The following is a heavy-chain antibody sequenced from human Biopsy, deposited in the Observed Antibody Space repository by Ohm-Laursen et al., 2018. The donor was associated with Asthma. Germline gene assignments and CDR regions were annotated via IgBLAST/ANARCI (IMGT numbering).Heavy chain of an antibody. Sequence: SLRLSCTASGFKFDEYTMHWVRQAPGKGLEWVSGISWNSATIGYADSVEGRFTISRDNAKNSVFLHMDSLRPEDTAFYYCAKVRSDWVITESFDYWGRGVLATVSS. J-gene: IGHJ4*02. D-gene: IGHD3-22*01. CDR1: GFKFDEYT. V-gene: IGHV3-9*01. CDR2: ISWNSATI. CDR3: AKVRSDWVITESFDY.